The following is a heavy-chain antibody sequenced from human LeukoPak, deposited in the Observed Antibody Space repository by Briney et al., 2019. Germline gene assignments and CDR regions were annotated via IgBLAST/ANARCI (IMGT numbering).Heavy chain of an antibody. CDR1: GYTLTHYY. D-gene: IGHD6-19*01. J-gene: IGHJ4*02. CDR3: VRDLTGGSGD. CDR2: INPKSGDT. V-gene: IGHV1-2*02. Sequence: ASVKGSCKASGYTLTHYYMHWVRQAPGQTFEWLAWINPKSGDTHYTQKFQGRVTVTTDTSITSVYMELSGLQSDDTAVYYCVRDLTGGSGDWGQGTLVTVSS.